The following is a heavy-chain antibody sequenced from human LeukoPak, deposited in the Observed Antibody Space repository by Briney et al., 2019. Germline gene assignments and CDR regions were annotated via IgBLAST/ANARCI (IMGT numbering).Heavy chain of an antibody. J-gene: IGHJ4*02. Sequence: ASVKVSCKASRYTFTGYFMHWVRQAPGQGLEWMGWINPNSGGTNYAQKFQGRVTMTRDTSISTAYMELSRLRSDDTAVYYCARPDAQNLDLAFDYWGQGTLVTVSS. V-gene: IGHV1-2*02. D-gene: IGHD3/OR15-3a*01. CDR2: INPNSGGT. CDR3: ARPDAQNLDLAFDY. CDR1: RYTFTGYF.